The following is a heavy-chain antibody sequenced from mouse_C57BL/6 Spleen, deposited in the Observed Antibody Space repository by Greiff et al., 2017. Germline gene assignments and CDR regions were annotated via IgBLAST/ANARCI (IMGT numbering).Heavy chain of an antibody. J-gene: IGHJ1*03. V-gene: IGHV14-4*01. CDR1: GFNIKDDY. CDR3: TTSYDYDETWYFDV. D-gene: IGHD2-4*01. Sequence: EVKLQESGAELVRPGASVKLSCTASGFNIKDDYMHWVKQRPEQGLEWIGWIDPENGDTEYASKFQGKATITADTSSNTAYLQLSSLTSEDTAVYYCTTSYDYDETWYFDVWGTGTTVTVSS. CDR2: IDPENGDT.